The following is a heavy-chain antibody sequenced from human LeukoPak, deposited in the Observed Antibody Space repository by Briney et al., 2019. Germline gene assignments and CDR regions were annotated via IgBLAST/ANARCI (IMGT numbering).Heavy chain of an antibody. CDR1: GFTFSSSA. Sequence: GGSLRLSCAASGFTFSSSAMSWVRQAPGKGLEWVSAISNNGGYTYYADSVQGRFTISRDNSKNTLYLQMNSLRAEDTAVYYCANPDSSGWHWNYFDYWGQGTLVTVSS. V-gene: IGHV3-23*01. CDR3: ANPDSSGWHWNYFDY. D-gene: IGHD3-22*01. J-gene: IGHJ4*02. CDR2: ISNNGGYT.